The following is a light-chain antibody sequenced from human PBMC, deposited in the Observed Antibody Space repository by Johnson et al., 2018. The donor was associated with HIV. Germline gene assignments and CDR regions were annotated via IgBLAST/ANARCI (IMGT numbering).Light chain of an antibody. J-gene: IGLJ1*01. CDR1: SSNIGNNY. Sequence: QSVLTQPPSVSAAPGQKVTISCSGSSSNIGNNYVSWYQQLPGTAPKLLIYDNNKRPSGVPDRFSGSKSGTSATLGITGLQTGDEANYYCGTWDTSRGAQYVFGSGPKVTVL. V-gene: IGLV1-51*01. CDR3: GTWDTSRGAQYV. CDR2: DNN.